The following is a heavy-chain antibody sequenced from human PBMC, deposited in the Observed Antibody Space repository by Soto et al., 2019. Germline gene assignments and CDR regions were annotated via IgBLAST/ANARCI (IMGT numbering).Heavy chain of an antibody. CDR3: AISSTTGTGRGPGYSYYYMDV. CDR2: IIPILGIA. Sequence: QVQLVQSGAEVKKPGSSVKVSCKASGGTFSSYTISWVRQAPGQGLEWMGRIIPILGIANYAQKFQGRVTITADKSTSTAYMELSSLRSEATAVYYCAISSTTGTGRGPGYSYYYMDVWGKGPRSPSP. J-gene: IGHJ6*03. CDR1: GGTFSSYT. D-gene: IGHD1-1*01. V-gene: IGHV1-69*02.